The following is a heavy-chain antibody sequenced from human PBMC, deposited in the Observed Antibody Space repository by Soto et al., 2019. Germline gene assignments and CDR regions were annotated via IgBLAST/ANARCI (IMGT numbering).Heavy chain of an antibody. CDR2: IIPILGIA. J-gene: IGHJ4*02. CDR3: ARVGGNLRPLYYFDY. Sequence: SVKVSCKASGGTFSSYTISWVRQAPGQGLEWMGRIIPILGIANYAQKFQGRVTITADKSTSTAYMELNSLRAEDTAVYYCARVGGNLRPLYYFDYWGQGTLVTVSS. CDR1: GGTFSSYT. D-gene: IGHD6-19*01. V-gene: IGHV1-69*02.